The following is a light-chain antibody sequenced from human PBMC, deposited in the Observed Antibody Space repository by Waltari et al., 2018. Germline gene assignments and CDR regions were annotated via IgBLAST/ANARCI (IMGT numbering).Light chain of an antibody. V-gene: IGLV1-47*01. J-gene: IGLJ3*02. CDR1: SSNIESNY. Sequence: QSVLTQPPSASGTPGQRVSISCSGGSSNIESNYVFWYQHLPEAATKLLMYRNNQRPSGVRVRFSGAESGSSATLDISGLRSEDEAVYYCATWDDSLSGPVFGGGTKLTVL. CDR2: RNN. CDR3: ATWDDSLSGPV.